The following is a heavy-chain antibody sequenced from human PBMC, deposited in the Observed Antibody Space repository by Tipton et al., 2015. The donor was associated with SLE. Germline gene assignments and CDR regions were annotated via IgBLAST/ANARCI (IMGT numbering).Heavy chain of an antibody. CDR1: GGSFSGYY. V-gene: IGHV4-34*01. CDR2: INHSGST. CDR3: ARRPPFIAAHDY. D-gene: IGHD6-6*01. Sequence: LRLSCAVYGGSFSGYYWSWIRQPPGKGLEWIGEINHSGSTNYNPSLKSRVTISVDTSKNQFSLKLSSVTAADTAVYYCARRPPFIAAHDYWGQGTLVTVSS. J-gene: IGHJ4*02.